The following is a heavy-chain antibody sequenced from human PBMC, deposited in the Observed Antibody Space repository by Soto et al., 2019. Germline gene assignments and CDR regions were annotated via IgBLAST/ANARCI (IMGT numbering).Heavy chain of an antibody. J-gene: IGHJ6*02. D-gene: IGHD6-19*01. V-gene: IGHV5-10-1*01. CDR3: ASGVAGDYYYYGMDV. CDR1: GYSFTSYW. Sequence: GESLKISCKGSGYSFTSYWISWVRQMPGKGLEWMGRVDPSDSYTNYSPSFQGHVTISADKSISTAYLQWSSLKASDTAMYYCASGVAGDYYYYGMDVWGQGTTVTVSS. CDR2: VDPSDSYT.